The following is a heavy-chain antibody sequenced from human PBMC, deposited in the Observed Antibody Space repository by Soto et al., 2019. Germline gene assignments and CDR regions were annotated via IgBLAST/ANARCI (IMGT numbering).Heavy chain of an antibody. V-gene: IGHV3-13*01. CDR3: TRKTPPEGMAV. CDR1: GFTLSGYD. CDR2: IGSAGDT. J-gene: IGHJ6*02. D-gene: IGHD2-15*01. Sequence: GGSLRLSCAASGFTLSGYDIHWVRQATGKGLEWVSGIGSAGDTHYEDSVKGRFTISRENAKNSLYLQMNSLRDGDTAVYYCTRKTPPEGMAVWGQGTTVTVSS.